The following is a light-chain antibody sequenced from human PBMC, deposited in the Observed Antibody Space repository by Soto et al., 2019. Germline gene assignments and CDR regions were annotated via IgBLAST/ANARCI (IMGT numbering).Light chain of an antibody. CDR2: EAS. V-gene: IGKV1-33*01. CDR3: QQYDILPFT. CDR1: QDINIY. J-gene: IGKJ5*01. Sequence: DIQMTQSPSSLFASVGDRVTITCQATQDINIYLNWYQQKPGKAPNLLIYEASNLEIGVPSRFSGSGTGTHFTFTISSLQTEDIGTYYCQQYDILPFTFGRGTRLEIK.